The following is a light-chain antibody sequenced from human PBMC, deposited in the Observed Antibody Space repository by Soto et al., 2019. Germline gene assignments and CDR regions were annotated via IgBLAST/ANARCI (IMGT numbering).Light chain of an antibody. CDR2: DVR. J-gene: IGLJ3*02. CDR1: SSDVGGYNY. Sequence: QSALTQPRSVSGSPGQSVTISCTGTSSDVGGYNYVSWYQQHPGKAPKLMIYDVRNRPSGVSDRVSGSKSGNTTSLTISGLQAEDEADYYCCSYAGSYSWVFGGGTKVTVL. V-gene: IGLV2-11*01. CDR3: CSYAGSYSWV.